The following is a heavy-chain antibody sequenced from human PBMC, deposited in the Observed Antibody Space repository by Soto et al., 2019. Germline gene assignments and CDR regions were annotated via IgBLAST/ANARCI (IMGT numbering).Heavy chain of an antibody. Sequence: SETLSLTCTVSGGSISSSSYYWGWIRQPPGKGLEWIGSIYYSGSTYYNPSLKSRVTISVDTSKNQFSLKLSSVTAADTAVCYWASPKIAFYNWFDPWGQETLDTVSS. CDR3: ASPKIAFYNWFDP. D-gene: IGHD3-3*02. V-gene: IGHV4-39*01. CDR1: GGSISSSSYY. CDR2: IYYSGST. J-gene: IGHJ5*02.